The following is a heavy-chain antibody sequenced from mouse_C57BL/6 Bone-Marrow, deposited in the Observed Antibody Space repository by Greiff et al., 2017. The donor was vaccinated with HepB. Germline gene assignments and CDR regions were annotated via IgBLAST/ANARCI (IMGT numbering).Heavy chain of an antibody. CDR3: ARGHYDGSSDDFDD. CDR1: GYTFTGYW. V-gene: IGHV1-9*01. D-gene: IGHD1-1*01. J-gene: IGHJ2*01. Sequence: QVQLKQSGAELMKPGASVKLSCKATGYTFTGYWLAWVKQRPGHGLEWIGEILPGSGSTNYNEKFKGKATFTADTASNTAYMRLSSLTTEDSAIYCGARGHYDGSSDDFDDWGQGTTLTGAS. CDR2: ILPGSGST.